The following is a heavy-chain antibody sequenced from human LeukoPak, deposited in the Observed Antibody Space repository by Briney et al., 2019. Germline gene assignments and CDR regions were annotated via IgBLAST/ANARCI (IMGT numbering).Heavy chain of an antibody. V-gene: IGHV3-23*01. CDR1: GFTFSSYA. D-gene: IGHD6-13*01. CDR3: TLGSLYSSSWYGDY. J-gene: IGHJ4*02. CDR2: ISGDGGST. Sequence: GGSLRLSCAASGFTFSSYAMTWVRQAPGKGLEWVSAISGDGGSTYYAVSVKGRFTISRDNSKNTLYLQMNGLRAEDTAVYYCTLGSLYSSSWYGDYWGQGTLVTVSS.